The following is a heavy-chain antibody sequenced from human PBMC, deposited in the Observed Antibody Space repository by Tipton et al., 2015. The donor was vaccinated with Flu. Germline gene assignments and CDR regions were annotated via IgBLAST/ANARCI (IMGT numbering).Heavy chain of an antibody. D-gene: IGHD2-21*01. Sequence: SLRLSCAASGFAFSSYWILWVRQAPGKGLEWVANINEDGSTTYYVGSVKGRFTISRDNARNSVFLQMNSLRAEDTALYYCAVFKNPGHWGQGTLVTVSS. CDR3: AVFKNPGH. V-gene: IGHV3-7*01. CDR1: GFAFSSYW. J-gene: IGHJ4*02. CDR2: INEDGSTT.